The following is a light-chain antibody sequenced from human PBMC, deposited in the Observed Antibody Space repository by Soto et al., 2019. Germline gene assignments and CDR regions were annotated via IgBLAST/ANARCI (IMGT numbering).Light chain of an antibody. CDR3: SSYTRSNTGV. J-gene: IGLJ3*02. V-gene: IGLV2-14*03. CDR1: SNDVGGYNY. Sequence: QSALTQPASVSGSPGQSITISCTGTSNDVGGYNYVAWYQQHPGKAPKLMIYDVSNRPSGVSNRFSGSKSGNTASLTISGLQAEDEADYYCSSYTRSNTGVFGGGTKVTVL. CDR2: DVS.